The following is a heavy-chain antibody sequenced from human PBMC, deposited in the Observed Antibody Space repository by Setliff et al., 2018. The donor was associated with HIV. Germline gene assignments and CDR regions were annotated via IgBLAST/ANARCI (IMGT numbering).Heavy chain of an antibody. D-gene: IGHD4-17*01. Sequence: SETLSLTCAFYGASFTDDYWNWIRQPPGKGLEWIGEIHHTGHINYNPSFKSRVTMSLDMSTNQFSLKMASMTAADSAVYYCARFDVTPMTTRDYWGQGTQVTVSS. CDR2: IHHTGHI. CDR3: ARFDVTPMTTRDY. CDR1: GASFTDDY. J-gene: IGHJ4*02. V-gene: IGHV4-34*01.